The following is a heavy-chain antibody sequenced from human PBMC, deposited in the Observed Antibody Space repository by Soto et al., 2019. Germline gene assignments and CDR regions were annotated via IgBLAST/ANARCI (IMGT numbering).Heavy chain of an antibody. J-gene: IGHJ3*02. CDR2: IIPIFGTA. V-gene: IGHV1-69*06. Sequence: ASVKVSCKASGGTFSSYAISWVRQAPGQGLEWMGGIIPIFGTANYAQKFQGRVTITADKSTSTAYMELSSLRSEDTAVYYCAYCGSFTVTSSVDAFDIWGQGTMVTVS. CDR3: AYCGSFTVTSSVDAFDI. D-gene: IGHD4-4*01. CDR1: GGTFSSYA.